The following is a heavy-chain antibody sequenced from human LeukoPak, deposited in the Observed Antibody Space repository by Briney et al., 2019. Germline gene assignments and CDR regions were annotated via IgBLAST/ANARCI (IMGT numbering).Heavy chain of an antibody. D-gene: IGHD3-3*01. Sequence: SETLSLTCTVSGYSISSGYYWSWIRQPAGKGLEWIGRIYTSGSTNYNPSLKSRVTMSVDTSKNQFSLKLSSVTAADTAVYYCAGDSVWSGYYLHAFDIWGQGTMVTVSS. CDR2: IYTSGST. J-gene: IGHJ3*02. CDR1: GYSISSGYY. V-gene: IGHV4-4*07. CDR3: AGDSVWSGYYLHAFDI.